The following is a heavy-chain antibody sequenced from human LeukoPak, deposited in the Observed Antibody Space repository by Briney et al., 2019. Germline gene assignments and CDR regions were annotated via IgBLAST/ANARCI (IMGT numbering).Heavy chain of an antibody. Sequence: PGGSLRLSCAASGFTFDDYTMHWVRQAPGKGLEWVSLISWDGGSTYYADSVKGRFTISRDNSKNSLYLQMNSLRTEDTALYYCAKLYVSLSSSGSHNPGDYWGQGTLVTVSS. D-gene: IGHD1-26*01. CDR1: GFTFDDYT. V-gene: IGHV3-43*01. CDR2: ISWDGGST. J-gene: IGHJ4*02. CDR3: AKLYVSLSSSGSHNPGDY.